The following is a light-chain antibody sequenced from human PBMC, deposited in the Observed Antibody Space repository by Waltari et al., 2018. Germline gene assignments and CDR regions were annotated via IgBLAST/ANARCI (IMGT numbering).Light chain of an antibody. CDR3: QQRRNWPLT. Sequence: DIVLTQSPATLSLSPGERAPPPCRASQSLSNYLAWYQQKPGQAPRIPIYDTSNRATGIPARFSGSGFGTDFTLTISSLEPEDFAVYYCQQRRNWPLTFGGGTKVEIK. V-gene: IGKV3-11*01. CDR1: QSLSNY. J-gene: IGKJ4*01. CDR2: DTS.